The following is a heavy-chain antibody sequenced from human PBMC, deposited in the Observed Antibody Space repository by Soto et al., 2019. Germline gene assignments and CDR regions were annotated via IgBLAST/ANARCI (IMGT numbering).Heavy chain of an antibody. CDR1: GFTFGDYA. CDR2: IRSKAYGETT. V-gene: IGHV3-49*03. CDR3: TRDLAPPSDIVVVPAAIFGAYYYYMDV. Sequence: GGSLRLSCTASGFTFGDYAMSWFRQAPGKGLEWVGFIRSKAYGETTEYAASVKGRFTISRDDSKSIAYLQMNSLKTEDTAVYYCTRDLAPPSDIVVVPAAIFGAYYYYMDVWGKGTTVTVSS. D-gene: IGHD2-2*01. J-gene: IGHJ6*03.